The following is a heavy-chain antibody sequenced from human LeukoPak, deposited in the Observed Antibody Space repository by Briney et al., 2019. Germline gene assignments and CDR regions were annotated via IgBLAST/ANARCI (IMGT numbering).Heavy chain of an antibody. J-gene: IGHJ4*02. CDR3: AVGSGWLTYYFDY. Sequence: GAPVKVSCKASGGTFSSYAISWVRQAPGQGLEWMGGIIPIFGTANYAQKFQGRVTIPADESTSTACMELSSLRSEDTAVYYCAVGSGWLTYYFDYWGQGTLVTVSS. CDR2: IIPIFGTA. D-gene: IGHD6-19*01. CDR1: GGTFSSYA. V-gene: IGHV1-69*13.